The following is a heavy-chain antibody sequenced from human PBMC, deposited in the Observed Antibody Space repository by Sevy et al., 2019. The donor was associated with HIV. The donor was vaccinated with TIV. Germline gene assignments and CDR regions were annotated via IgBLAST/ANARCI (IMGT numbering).Heavy chain of an antibody. D-gene: IGHD6-13*01. CDR1: GGSISNYY. CDR2: IYYTGST. V-gene: IGHV4-59*01. J-gene: IGHJ4*02. CDR3: ARGGPNQQQLDYFDY. Sequence: SETLSLTCTVSGGSISNYYWNWIRQPPGKGLEWIDYIYYTGSTDYKPSLKSRVSMSLDTSKNHFSLNLSPLTAADTAVYYCARGGPNQQQLDYFDYWGQGTLVTVSS.